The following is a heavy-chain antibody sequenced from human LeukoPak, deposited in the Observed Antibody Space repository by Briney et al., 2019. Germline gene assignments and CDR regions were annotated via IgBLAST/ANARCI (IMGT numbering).Heavy chain of an antibody. V-gene: IGHV1-24*01. CDR3: ATVMGI. D-gene: IGHD2-8*01. J-gene: IGHJ3*02. Sequence: GASVKVSCKASGYTFTGYYMHWVRQAPGKGLEWMGGFDPEDGETIYAQKFQGRVTMTEDTSTDTAYMELSSLRSEDTAVYYCATVMGIWGQGTMVTVSS. CDR2: FDPEDGET. CDR1: GYTFTGYY.